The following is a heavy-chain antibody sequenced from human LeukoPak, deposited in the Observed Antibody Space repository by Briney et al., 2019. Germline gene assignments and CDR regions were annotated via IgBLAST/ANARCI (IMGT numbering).Heavy chain of an antibody. CDR2: INTNTGNS. CDR3: LAGGDDFWSGYGNWFDP. J-gene: IGHJ5*02. CDR1: GYTFTSYA. Sequence: GASVKVSCMASGYTFTSYAMNWVRQAPGQGREWMGWINTNTGNSTYAQGFTGRFVFSLDTSVSTAYLQISSLKAEDTAVYYCLAGGDDFWSGYGNWFDPWGQGTLVTVSS. D-gene: IGHD3-3*01. V-gene: IGHV7-4-1*02.